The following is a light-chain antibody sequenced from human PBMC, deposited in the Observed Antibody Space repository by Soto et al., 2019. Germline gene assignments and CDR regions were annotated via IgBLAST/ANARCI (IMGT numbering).Light chain of an antibody. CDR3: HQYDTAPRT. CDR2: SAS. J-gene: IGKJ1*01. Sequence: EIVLTQSPGTLSLSPGERATLSCRASQTFSSSHLAWYQQKPGQAPRLIIYSASTRATGIPDRFSGSGSGTDFTLTISRLEPEDFAVYYCHQYDTAPRTLGQGTKVDIK. CDR1: QTFSSSH. V-gene: IGKV3-20*01.